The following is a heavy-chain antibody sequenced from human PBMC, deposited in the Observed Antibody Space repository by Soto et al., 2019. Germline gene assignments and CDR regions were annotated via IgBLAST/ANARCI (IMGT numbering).Heavy chain of an antibody. CDR2: MNPNSGNT. CDR3: AISSWSSTSCPSDAFDI. J-gene: IGHJ3*02. V-gene: IGHV1-8*01. D-gene: IGHD2-2*01. Sequence: GASVKVSCKASGYTFTSYDINWVRQATGQGLEWMGWMNPNSGNTGYAQKFQGRVTMTRNTSISTAYMELSSLRSEDTAVYYCAISSWSSTSCPSDAFDIWGQGTMVTVSS. CDR1: GYTFTSYD.